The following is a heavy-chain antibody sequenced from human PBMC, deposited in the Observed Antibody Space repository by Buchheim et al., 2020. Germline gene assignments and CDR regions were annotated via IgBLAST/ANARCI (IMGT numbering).Heavy chain of an antibody. CDR1: GFTFSSYW. V-gene: IGHV3-74*01. J-gene: IGHJ4*02. D-gene: IGHD5-12*01. CDR2: INSDGSST. CDR3: GSHSGYDLLVR. Sequence: EVQLVESGGGLVQPGGSLRLSCAASGFTFSSYWMHWVRQAPGKGLVWVSRINSDGSSTSYADSVKGRFTISRDNAKNTPDLPMNSPRAEDTAVYYCGSHSGYDLLVRWGQGTL.